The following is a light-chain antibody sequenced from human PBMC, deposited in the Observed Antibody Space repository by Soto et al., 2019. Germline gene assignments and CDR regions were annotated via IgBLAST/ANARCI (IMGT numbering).Light chain of an antibody. V-gene: IGLV2-14*01. J-gene: IGLJ1*01. CDR3: CSYVTSKTYV. CDR2: EVS. Sequence: QSVLTQPVSVSGAPGQSITISCTGTRTDVGGYNFVSWYQQHPGKAPKLIIYEVSNRPSGVSNRFSGSKSDNTASLTISGLQAEDEADYYCCSYVTSKTYVFGNGTKVTVL. CDR1: RTDVGGYNF.